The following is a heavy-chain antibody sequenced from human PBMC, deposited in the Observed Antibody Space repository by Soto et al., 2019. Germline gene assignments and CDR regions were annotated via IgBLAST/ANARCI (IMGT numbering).Heavy chain of an antibody. J-gene: IGHJ6*03. Sequence: ASVKVSCKASGLTFSAYYIYWVRQAPGQGLEWMGWMNPNSGNTGYAQKFQGRVTMTRNTSISTAYMELSSLRSEDTAVYYCARLGLGMDVWGKGTTVTVSS. D-gene: IGHD3-16*01. V-gene: IGHV1-8*02. CDR2: MNPNSGNT. CDR3: ARLGLGMDV. CDR1: GLTFSAYY.